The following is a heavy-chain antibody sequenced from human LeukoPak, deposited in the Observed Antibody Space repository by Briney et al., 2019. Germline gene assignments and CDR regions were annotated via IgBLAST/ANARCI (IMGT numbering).Heavy chain of an antibody. V-gene: IGHV4-38-2*02. D-gene: IGHD3-3*01. J-gene: IGHJ4*02. CDR1: GYSISSGHY. Sequence: SETLSLTCTVSGYSISSGHYWGWIRQPPGKGLEWIGSIYHSGSTYYNPSLKSRVNISVDTSKNQFSLKLSSVTAADTAVYYCARAYEFWSGSYEYWGQGTLVTVSS. CDR3: ARAYEFWSGSYEY. CDR2: IYHSGST.